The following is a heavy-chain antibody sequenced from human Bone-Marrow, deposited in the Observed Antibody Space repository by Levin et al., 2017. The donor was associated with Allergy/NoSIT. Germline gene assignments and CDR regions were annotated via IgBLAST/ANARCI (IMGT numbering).Heavy chain of an antibody. V-gene: IGHV1-24*01. CDR2: FDPEDGET. CDR1: GSTLSELP. J-gene: IGHJ4*02. Sequence: ASVKVSCQVSGSTLSELPMHWVRQAPVQGLEWMGRFDPEDGETIYAQKFQGRVTMTEDTSTDTAYMQLSSLTSEDTAVYYCATGPYVVGTTWFEKWGQGTQVTVSS. CDR3: ATGPYVVGTTWFEK. D-gene: IGHD1-26*01.